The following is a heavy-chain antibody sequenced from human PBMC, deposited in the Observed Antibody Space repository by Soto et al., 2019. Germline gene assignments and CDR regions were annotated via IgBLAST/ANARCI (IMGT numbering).Heavy chain of an antibody. CDR3: AREGFSYYYDSSSYYGDAFDI. V-gene: IGHV1-18*01. CDR1: GYTFTSYG. J-gene: IGHJ3*02. Sequence: QVQLVQSGAEVKKPGAPVKVSCKASGYTFTSYGISWVRQAPGQGLEWMGWISAYNGNTNYAQKLQGRVTMTTDTPTSTAYMERRSLRSDDTAVYYCAREGFSYYYDSSSYYGDAFDIWGQGPMVNVSS. CDR2: ISAYNGNT. D-gene: IGHD3-22*01.